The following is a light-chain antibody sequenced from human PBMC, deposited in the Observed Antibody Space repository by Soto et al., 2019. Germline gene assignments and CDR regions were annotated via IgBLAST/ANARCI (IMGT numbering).Light chain of an antibody. CDR3: QVWDGASDRPV. J-gene: IGLJ2*01. V-gene: IGLV3-21*04. CDR1: NIRTKS. CDR2: YDS. Sequence: SYELTQPPSVSVAPGETASITCGGDNIRTKSVHWYQQRPGQAPVMVISYDSARPSGIPERFSGSNSGSTATLTISGVEAGDEADFYCQVWDGASDRPVFGGGTKVTVL.